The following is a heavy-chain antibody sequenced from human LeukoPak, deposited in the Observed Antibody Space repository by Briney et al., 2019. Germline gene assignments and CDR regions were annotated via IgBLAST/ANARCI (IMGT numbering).Heavy chain of an antibody. CDR1: GFTFDDYA. J-gene: IGHJ4*02. V-gene: IGHV3-9*01. CDR3: AKDAGHDYGDYRRESHPSLFDY. Sequence: GGSLRLSCAASGFTFDDYAMHWVRQAPGKGLEWVSGISWNSGSIGYADSVKGRFTISRDNAKNSLYLQMNSLRAEDTALYYCAKDAGHDYGDYRRESHPSLFDYWGQGTLVTVSS. CDR2: ISWNSGSI. D-gene: IGHD4-17*01.